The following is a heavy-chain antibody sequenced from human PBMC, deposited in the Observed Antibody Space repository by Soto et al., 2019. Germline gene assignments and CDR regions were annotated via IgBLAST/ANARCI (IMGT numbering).Heavy chain of an antibody. CDR1: GYIIKNYW. V-gene: IGHV5-51*01. J-gene: IGHJ4*02. CDR2: IFPDDPDT. D-gene: IGHD3-16*01. Sequence: GESLKISCKASGYIIKNYWIGWVRQMPGQGLDWMGIIFPDDPDTRYSPSFQGHVTISVDKSISTAYVQWSSLKASDSAIYYCFRGGVTSRTFDYWGQGTLVTVSS. CDR3: FRGGVTSRTFDY.